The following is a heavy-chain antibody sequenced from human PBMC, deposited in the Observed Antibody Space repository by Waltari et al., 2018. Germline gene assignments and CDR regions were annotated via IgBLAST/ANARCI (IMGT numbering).Heavy chain of an antibody. CDR1: GYSISSGYY. CDR2: IYHSGST. Sequence: QVQLQESGPGLVKPSETLSLTCAVSGYSISSGYYWGWIRQPPGKGLEWIGSIYHSGSTYYNPSLKSRVTISVDTSKNQFSLKLSSVTAADTAVYYCARDRFLEWLLSGGGFDPWGQGTLVTVSS. J-gene: IGHJ5*02. D-gene: IGHD3-3*01. CDR3: ARDRFLEWLLSGGGFDP. V-gene: IGHV4-38-2*02.